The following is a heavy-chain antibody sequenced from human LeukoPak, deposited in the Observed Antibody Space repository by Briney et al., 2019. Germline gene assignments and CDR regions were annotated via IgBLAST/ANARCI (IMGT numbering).Heavy chain of an antibody. J-gene: IGHJ4*02. Sequence: GESLKISCQNSGYSFTSFWFGWVRQVPGKGLEWVGFIYPADSDTRYSPSFQGQVTLSADKSISTAYLEWSSLKASDTAVYYCARLRNSGWSYFEYWGQGTLVTVSS. CDR1: GYSFTSFW. V-gene: IGHV5-51*01. CDR2: IYPADSDT. D-gene: IGHD6-19*01. CDR3: ARLRNSGWSYFEY.